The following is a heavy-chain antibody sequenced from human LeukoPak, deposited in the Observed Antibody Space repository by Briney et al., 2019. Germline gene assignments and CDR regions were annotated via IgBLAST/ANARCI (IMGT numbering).Heavy chain of an antibody. J-gene: IGHJ4*02. D-gene: IGHD3-22*01. V-gene: IGHV4-34*01. CDR3: ARGPFYYDSGGYYLTTPFDY. CDR1: GGSFSGYY. Sequence: SETLSLTCAVYGGSFSGYYWSWIRQPPEKGLEWIGEINHSGSTDYNSSLKSRVTISVDTSKNQFSRKLSSVTAADTAVYYCARGPFYYDSGGYYLTTPFDYGGQGTLVTVST. CDR2: INHSGST.